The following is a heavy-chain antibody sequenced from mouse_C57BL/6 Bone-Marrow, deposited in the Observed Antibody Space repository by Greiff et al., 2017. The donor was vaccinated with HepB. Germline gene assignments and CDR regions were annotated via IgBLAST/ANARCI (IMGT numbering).Heavy chain of an antibody. CDR2: IHPNSGST. V-gene: IGHV1-64*01. CDR3: ARSGVNWDWFAY. CDR1: GYTFTSYW. Sequence: QVQLKQPGAELVKPGASVKLSCKASGYTFTSYWMHWVKQRPGQGLAWIGMIHPNSGSTNYNEKFKSKATLTVDKSSSTAYMQLSSLTSEDSAVYYCARSGVNWDWFAYWGQGTLVTVSA. J-gene: IGHJ3*01. D-gene: IGHD4-1*01.